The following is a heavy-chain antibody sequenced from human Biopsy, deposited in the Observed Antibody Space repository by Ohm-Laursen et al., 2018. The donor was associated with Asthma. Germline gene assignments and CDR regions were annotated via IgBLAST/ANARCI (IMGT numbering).Heavy chain of an antibody. CDR1: GYTFISYA. V-gene: IGHV1-3*01. J-gene: IGHJ3*01. CDR2: INAGNGNT. Sequence: GASVKVSCKASGYTFISYAIHWVRQAPGQRLEWMGWINAGNGNTKDSQKFQGRVTITRDTSASTAYMELRSLRSEDTATYYCARTYYDFLTGQVKDVFGVWGQGTMVTVSS. D-gene: IGHD3-9*01. CDR3: ARTYYDFLTGQVKDVFGV.